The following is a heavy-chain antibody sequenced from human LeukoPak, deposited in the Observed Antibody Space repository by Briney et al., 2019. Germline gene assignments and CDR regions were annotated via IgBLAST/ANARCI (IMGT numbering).Heavy chain of an antibody. CDR3: AINRWQQLADWFDP. D-gene: IGHD6-13*01. CDR1: GFTVSNNY. Sequence: GESLRLSCAASGFTVSNNYMNWVRQAPGKGLEWVSVIYDGGSRYYADSVKGRFTISRDNSKNTLYLQMNSLRAEDTAVYYCAINRWQQLADWFDPWGQGTLVTVSS. CDR2: IYDGGSR. J-gene: IGHJ5*02. V-gene: IGHV3-53*01.